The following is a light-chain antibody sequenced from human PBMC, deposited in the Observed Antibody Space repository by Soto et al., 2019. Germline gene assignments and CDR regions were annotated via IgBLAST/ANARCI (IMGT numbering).Light chain of an antibody. CDR1: QTVSSNY. CDR3: QPYNSYSPLT. CDR2: GAS. V-gene: IGKV3-20*01. Sequence: MILTQSPDTLSLSPGERATLPCRDSQTVSSNYLAWCQQRPGQAPRLLIYGASTRAAGIPDRFSGSGSGTEFTLTISFLQPDDFATYYCQPYNSYSPLTFGGGTRLEIK. J-gene: IGKJ5*01.